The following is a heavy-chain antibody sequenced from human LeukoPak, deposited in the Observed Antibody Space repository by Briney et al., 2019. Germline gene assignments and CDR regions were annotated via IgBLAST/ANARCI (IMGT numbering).Heavy chain of an antibody. CDR1: AYTFTSNG. J-gene: IGHJ5*02. CDR2: ITAYNGNT. D-gene: IGHD3-9*01. V-gene: IGHV1-18*04. CDR3: ARYAILAGPSWFDP. Sequence: SVKLSCNSSAYTFTSNGNSWGRQAPGQGLEWMGLITAYNGNTNYAQKLQGRVTRTTAKYTRTAYMELRSLRSDDAAVYYCARYAILAGPSWFDPWGQGTLVTVSS.